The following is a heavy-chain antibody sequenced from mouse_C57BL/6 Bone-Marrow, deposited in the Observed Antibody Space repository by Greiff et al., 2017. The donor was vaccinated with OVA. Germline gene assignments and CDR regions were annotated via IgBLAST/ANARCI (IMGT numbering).Heavy chain of an antibody. V-gene: IGHV1-59*01. Sequence: QVQLQQPGAELVRPGTSVKLSCKASGYTFTSYWMHWVKQRPGQGLEWIGVIDPSDSYTNYNQKFKGKATLTVDTSSSTAYMQLSSLTSEDSAVYYCARLSLTVVAHFDYWGQGTTLTVSS. D-gene: IGHD1-1*01. CDR1: GYTFTSYW. CDR3: ARLSLTVVAHFDY. J-gene: IGHJ2*01. CDR2: IDPSDSYT.